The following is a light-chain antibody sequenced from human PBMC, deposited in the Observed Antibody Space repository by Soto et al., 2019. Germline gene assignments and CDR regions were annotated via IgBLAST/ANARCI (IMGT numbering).Light chain of an antibody. V-gene: IGKV3-20*01. CDR1: QSLSNSE. Sequence: SLLTLALGTLSFSPGARGTLSCRAGQSLSNSELAWYQQKPGQAPRLLIYGASSRATGIPDRCSGSGSGTDFTSTISRLDPEDSAVYYCRHPASTFGQGTKVDIK. J-gene: IGKJ1*01. CDR2: GAS. CDR3: RHPAST.